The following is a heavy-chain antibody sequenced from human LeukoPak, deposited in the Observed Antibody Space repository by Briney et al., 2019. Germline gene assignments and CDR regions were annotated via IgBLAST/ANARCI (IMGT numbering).Heavy chain of an antibody. J-gene: IGHJ4*02. Sequence: SETLSLTCTVSGGSISSYYWSWIRQPPGKGLEWIGYTYYSGSTNYNPSLKSRVTISVDTSKNQFSLKLSSVTAADTAVYYCARGGSPLGATGQSGIYYFDYWGQGTLVTVSS. CDR2: TYYSGST. CDR1: GGSISSYY. CDR3: ARGGSPLGATGQSGIYYFDY. V-gene: IGHV4-59*01. D-gene: IGHD1-26*01.